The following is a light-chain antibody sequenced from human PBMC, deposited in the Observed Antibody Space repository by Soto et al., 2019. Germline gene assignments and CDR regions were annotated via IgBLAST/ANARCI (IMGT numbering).Light chain of an antibody. CDR1: QGISSW. Sequence: IQMTQSPSSVSASVGDRVSITCRASQGISSWLAWYQQKPGKAPKLLIYAASSLQSGVPSRFRVTGSGRDFTLTISSLQPEDFAVYYCPQYNNWPWTFGQGPKVDIK. J-gene: IGKJ1*01. CDR2: AAS. V-gene: IGKV1-12*01. CDR3: PQYNNWPWT.